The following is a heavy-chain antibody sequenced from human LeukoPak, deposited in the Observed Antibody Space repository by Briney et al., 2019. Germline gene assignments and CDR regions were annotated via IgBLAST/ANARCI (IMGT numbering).Heavy chain of an antibody. CDR3: ARESIAARHTDY. CDR1: GGTFSSYA. V-gene: IGHV1-69*13. J-gene: IGHJ4*02. CDR2: IIPIFGTA. Sequence: ASVKVSCKASGGTFSSYAISWVRQAPGQGLEWMGGIIPIFGTANYAQKFQGRVTITADESTSTAYMELSSLRSEDTAVYYCARESIAARHTDYWGQGTLVTVSS. D-gene: IGHD6-6*01.